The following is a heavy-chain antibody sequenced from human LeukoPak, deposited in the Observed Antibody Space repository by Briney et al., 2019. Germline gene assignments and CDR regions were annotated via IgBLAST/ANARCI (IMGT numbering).Heavy chain of an antibody. CDR2: ISYDGNHK. CDR1: GFTSSTYA. Sequence: GGSLRLSCAASGFTSSTYAIHWVRQAPGKGLEWVTVISYDGNHKYYADSVKGRFTISRDNSRNTLYLQMNNLRTEDTAVYYCASGDDCSGGTCYKNSWFDPWGQGTLVTVSS. D-gene: IGHD2-15*01. J-gene: IGHJ5*02. CDR3: ASGDDCSGGTCYKNSWFDP. V-gene: IGHV3-30-3*01.